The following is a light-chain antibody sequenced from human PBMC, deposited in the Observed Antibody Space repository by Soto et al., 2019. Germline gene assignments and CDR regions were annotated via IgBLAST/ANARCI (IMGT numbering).Light chain of an antibody. J-gene: IGKJ5*01. CDR1: QSVRSY. CDR3: QQYGTTRIT. CDR2: DAS. Sequence: EFVLTQSPAPLSLSPGERATLSGRASQSVRSYLAWYQQRPGQAPRLLIYDASNRATGIPARFSGSGSETDFTLTISRLEPEDFAVYYCQQYGTTRITFGQGTRLEI. V-gene: IGKV3-11*01.